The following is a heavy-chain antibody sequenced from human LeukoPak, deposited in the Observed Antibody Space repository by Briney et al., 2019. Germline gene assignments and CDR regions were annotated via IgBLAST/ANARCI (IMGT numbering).Heavy chain of an antibody. CDR3: VREDRSCYYH. V-gene: IGHV3-74*01. J-gene: IGHJ4*02. CDR1: GFTFSSYW. CDR2: INSNGSST. D-gene: IGHD2-15*01. Sequence: GGSLRLSCAASGFTFSSYWMHWVRQAPGKGLVWVSRINSNGSSTSYADSVKGRFTISRDNAKNSLYLQLSSLRGEDTAVYYCVREDRSCYYHWGQGTLVTVSS.